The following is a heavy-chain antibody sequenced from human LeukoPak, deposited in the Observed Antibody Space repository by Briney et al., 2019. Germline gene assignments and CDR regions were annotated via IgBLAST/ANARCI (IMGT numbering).Heavy chain of an antibody. CDR3: ARDYSSGWYVY. CDR2: INPYSGGT. V-gene: IGHV1-2*06. J-gene: IGHJ4*02. D-gene: IGHD6-19*01. Sequence: GASVKVSCKASGYTFTDYYMHWVRQAPGQGLEWMGRINPYSGGTNYAQKFQGRVTMTRDTSISTAYMELSRLKSDDTAVYYCARDYSSGWYVYWGQGTLATVSS. CDR1: GYTFTDYY.